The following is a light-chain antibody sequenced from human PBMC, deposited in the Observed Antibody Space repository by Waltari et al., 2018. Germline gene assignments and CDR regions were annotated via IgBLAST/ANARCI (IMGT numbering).Light chain of an antibody. V-gene: IGLV2-23*02. CDR2: EVH. CDR3: CSYAGTTNWV. Sequence: QSALTQPASVSGSPGQSITISCTGTRDAVGGYNLVSWYQQSSGKAPKLIIYEVHKRPSGVSNRFSASRSGNTASLTISGLQSEDEANYYCCSYAGTTNWVFGGGTKLTVL. J-gene: IGLJ3*02. CDR1: RDAVGGYNL.